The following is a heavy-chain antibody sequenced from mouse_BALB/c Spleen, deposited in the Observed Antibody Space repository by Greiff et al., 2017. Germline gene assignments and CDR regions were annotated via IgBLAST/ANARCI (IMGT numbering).Heavy chain of an antibody. CDR3: ARDGGWLLPLDY. CDR1: GFTFSSYG. D-gene: IGHD2-3*01. Sequence: EVKLVESGGGLVQPGGSLKLSCAASGFTFSSYGMSWVRQTPDKRLELVATINSNGGSTYYPDSVKGRFTISRDNAKNTLYLQMSSLKSEDTAMYYCARDGGWLLPLDYWGQGTTLTVSS. CDR2: INSNGGST. V-gene: IGHV5-6-3*01. J-gene: IGHJ2*01.